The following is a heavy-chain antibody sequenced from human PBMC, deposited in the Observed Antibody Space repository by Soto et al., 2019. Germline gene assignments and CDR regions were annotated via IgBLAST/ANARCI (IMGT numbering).Heavy chain of an antibody. Sequence: ASVKVSCKASGYTFTSYYMHWVRQAPGQGLEWMGIINPSGGSTSYAQKFQGRVTMTRDTSTSTVYMELSSLRSEETAVYYCGRDWAPMVRGVITRHYWGQGTLVNVSS. V-gene: IGHV1-46*01. CDR3: GRDWAPMVRGVITRHY. J-gene: IGHJ4*02. D-gene: IGHD3-10*01. CDR2: INPSGGST. CDR1: GYTFTSYY.